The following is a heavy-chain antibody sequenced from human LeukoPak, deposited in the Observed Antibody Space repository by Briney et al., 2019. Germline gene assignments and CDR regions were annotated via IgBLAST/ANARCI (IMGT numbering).Heavy chain of an antibody. V-gene: IGHV3-30-3*01. CDR2: ISYDGSTT. CDR3: ARGSLAVAVDY. J-gene: IGHJ4*02. D-gene: IGHD6-19*01. Sequence: PGRSLRLSCAASGFTFSSYAMNWVRQAPGKGLEWVAVISYDGSTTYYADSVKGRFTISRDNSKNTLYLQMNSLRAEDTAVYYCARGSLAVAVDYWGQGTLVTVSS. CDR1: GFTFSSYA.